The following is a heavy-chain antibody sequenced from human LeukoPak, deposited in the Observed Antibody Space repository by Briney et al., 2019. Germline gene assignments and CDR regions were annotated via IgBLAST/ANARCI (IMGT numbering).Heavy chain of an antibody. V-gene: IGHV1-2*02. CDR3: AKYPTHLNWNDGYYYYYMDV. CDR2: INPNSGGT. Sequence: ASVKVSCKASGYTLTGYYMHWVRQAPGQGLEWMGWINPNSGGTNYAQKFQGRVTMTRDTSISTAYMELSRLRSDDTAVYYCAKYPTHLNWNDGYYYYYMDVWGKGTTVTISS. J-gene: IGHJ6*03. D-gene: IGHD1-20*01. CDR1: GYTLTGYY.